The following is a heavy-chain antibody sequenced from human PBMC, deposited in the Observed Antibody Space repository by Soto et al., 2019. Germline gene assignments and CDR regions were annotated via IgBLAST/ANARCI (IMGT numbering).Heavy chain of an antibody. J-gene: IGHJ5*02. CDR2: VDGSGYDT. CDR3: AKDGSSSWYYLVGPYNWFDP. D-gene: IGHD6-13*01. Sequence: PGGSLRLSCAASGFTFSSHAMGWLRQAPGTGPEWVAFVDGSGYDTSYADSVKGRFTISRDNSKNTLYLQMNSLRAEDTAVYYCAKDGSSSWYYLVGPYNWFDPWGQGTLVTVSS. V-gene: IGHV3-23*01. CDR1: GFTFSSHA.